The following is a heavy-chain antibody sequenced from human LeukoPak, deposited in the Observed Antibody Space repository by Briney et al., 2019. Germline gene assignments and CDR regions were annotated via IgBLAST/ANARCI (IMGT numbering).Heavy chain of an antibody. V-gene: IGHV3-7*05. Sequence: GGSLRPSCIDSGFSFRSYGMAWGRQAPGKGLEGVANMKHDGIEKYHVGSVKGRFTISRDNTKNSLYLHMSSLRVEDTAVYYCAREGREGYNYPALDFWGQGSLVTVSS. CDR3: AREGREGYNYPALDF. J-gene: IGHJ4*02. CDR2: MKHDGIEK. D-gene: IGHD5-24*01. CDR1: GFSFRSYG.